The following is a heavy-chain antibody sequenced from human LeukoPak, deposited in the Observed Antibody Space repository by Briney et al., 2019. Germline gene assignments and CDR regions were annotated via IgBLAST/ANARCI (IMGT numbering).Heavy chain of an antibody. CDR1: GGTFSSYA. D-gene: IGHD6-6*01. V-gene: IGHV1-69*06. CDR2: FIPIFGTA. CDR3: ARDLGGIAARTQRFDP. J-gene: IGHJ5*02. Sequence: SVKVCCKASGGTFSSYALSWVRQAPGQGLEWMGGFIPIFGTANYAQKFQGRVTITADKSTSTAYMELSSLRSEDTAVYYCARDLGGIAARTQRFDPWGQGTLVTVSS.